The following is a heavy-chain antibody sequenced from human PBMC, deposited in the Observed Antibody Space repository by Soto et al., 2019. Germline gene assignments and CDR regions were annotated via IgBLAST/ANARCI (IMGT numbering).Heavy chain of an antibody. V-gene: IGHV4-39*01. CDR1: GGFISRSTFY. D-gene: IGHD3-10*01. Sequence: SETPYLTCTVPGGFISRSTFYWGWIRQPPGKGLEWIGNIYYSGSTYYNWSLKSRVTISADTSKNQFSLNLSSVTAADTAVYYCASYYGSGSYYKYWGQGTLVTVS. J-gene: IGHJ4*02. CDR3: ASYYGSGSYYKY. CDR2: IYYSGST.